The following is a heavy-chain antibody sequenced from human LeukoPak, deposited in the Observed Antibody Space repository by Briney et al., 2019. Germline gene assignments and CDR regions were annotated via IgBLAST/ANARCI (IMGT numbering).Heavy chain of an antibody. V-gene: IGHV3-33*01. J-gene: IGHJ4*02. Sequence: AGGSLRLSCAASGFSFSSYGMHWVRQAPGKGLEWVASLWYDGTNKYYADSVKGRFAISRDNSKNTLYLQMNSLRAEDTAVYYCARARNNYDGSGYSALDYWGQGTLVTVSA. CDR1: GFSFSSYG. CDR3: ARARNNYDGSGYSALDY. D-gene: IGHD3-22*01. CDR2: LWYDGTNK.